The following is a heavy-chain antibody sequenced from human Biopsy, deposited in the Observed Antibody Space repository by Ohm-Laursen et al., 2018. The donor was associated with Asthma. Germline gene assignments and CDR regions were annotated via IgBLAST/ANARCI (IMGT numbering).Heavy chain of an antibody. CDR3: ARTYYDFLTGQVKDVFGV. J-gene: IGHJ3*01. D-gene: IGHD3-9*01. V-gene: IGHV1-3*04. CDR2: VNTGNVDT. Sequence: ASVTVSCKPSGYNFISFYIHWVRLAPGQRLEWMGWVNTGNVDTKYSQKFQGRVTINRDTSASTAYMELRNLRSEDTATYYCARTYYDFLTGQVKDVFGVWGQGTMVTVSS. CDR1: GYNFISFY.